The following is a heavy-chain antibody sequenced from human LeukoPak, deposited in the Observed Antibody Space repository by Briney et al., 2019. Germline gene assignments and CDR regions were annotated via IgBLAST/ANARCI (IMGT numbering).Heavy chain of an antibody. Sequence: GGSLRLSCAASGFTFSRYGTHWLRQGPGNGLEWVAVVSDDGNHKYYADSVQGRFIISRDNAKNSLSLQMNSLRVEDTAMYYCARLLGDSTIYDLWGQGTLVTVSS. V-gene: IGHV3-30*03. CDR3: ARLLGDSTIYDL. D-gene: IGHD5/OR15-5a*01. CDR2: VSDDGNHK. CDR1: GFTFSRYG. J-gene: IGHJ5*02.